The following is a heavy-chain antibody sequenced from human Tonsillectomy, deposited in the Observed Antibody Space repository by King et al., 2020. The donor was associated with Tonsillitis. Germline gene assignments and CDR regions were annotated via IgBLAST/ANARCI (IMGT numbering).Heavy chain of an antibody. D-gene: IGHD3-10*01. CDR2: IRGDGGET. CDR3: AKDEVLGSGSCAS. CDR1: GFTFTNSW. V-gene: IGHV3-74*01. J-gene: IGHJ5*02. Sequence: VQLVGSGGGLVQPGGSLRVSCAASGFTFTNSWMHWVRQAPGKGLVWVARIRGDGGETNYADSVKGRFSISRDNAKNTLYLQMDSLRAEDTAIYYCAKDEVLGSGSCASWGQGTLVTVSS.